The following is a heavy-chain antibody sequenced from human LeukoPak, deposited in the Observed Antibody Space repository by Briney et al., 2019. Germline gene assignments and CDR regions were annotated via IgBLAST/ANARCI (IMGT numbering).Heavy chain of an antibody. CDR2: IYTSGNT. Sequence: MASETLSLTCTVSAVSISSSYCSWIRQPAGKGLEWIGRIYTSGNTNYNPSLKGRVTMSVDTSKNQFCLRVSSVTAADTAVYYWARDTVTFDPWGQGTLVTVSS. CDR3: ARDTVTFDP. J-gene: IGHJ5*02. V-gene: IGHV4-4*07. CDR1: AVSISSSY. D-gene: IGHD4-17*01.